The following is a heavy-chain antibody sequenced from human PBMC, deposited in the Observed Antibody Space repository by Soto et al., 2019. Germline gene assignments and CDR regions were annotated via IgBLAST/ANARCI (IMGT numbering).Heavy chain of an antibody. V-gene: IGHV1-18*01. J-gene: IGHJ6*02. D-gene: IGHD2-2*01. CDR2: INPNSGVT. Sequence: ASVKVSCKASGYTFTSYGISWVRQAPGQGLEWIGRINPNSGVTSYAQKFQGRVTITTDESTSTAYMELSRLRSDDTAVYYCAREDRDRETGLVPAAIDGMDVWGQGTTVTVSS. CDR1: GYTFTSYG. CDR3: AREDRDRETGLVPAAIDGMDV.